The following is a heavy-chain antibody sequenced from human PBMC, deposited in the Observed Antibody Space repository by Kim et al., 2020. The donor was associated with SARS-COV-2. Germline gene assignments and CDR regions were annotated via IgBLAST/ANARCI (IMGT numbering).Heavy chain of an antibody. CDR2: IWYDGSNK. J-gene: IGHJ4*02. Sequence: GGSLRLSCAASGFTFSSYAMHWVRQAPGKGLEWVAVIWYDGSNKYYADSVKGRFTISRDNSKNTLYLQMNSLRAEDTAVYYCAKDHRRYLETPIDYWGQGTLVTVSS. CDR1: GFTFSSYA. D-gene: IGHD3-3*01. CDR3: AKDHRRYLETPIDY. V-gene: IGHV3-33*06.